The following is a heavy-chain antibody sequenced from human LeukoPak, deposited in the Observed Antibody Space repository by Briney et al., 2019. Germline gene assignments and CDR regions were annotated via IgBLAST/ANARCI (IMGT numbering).Heavy chain of an antibody. D-gene: IGHD6-6*01. J-gene: IGHJ4*02. CDR1: GGSISISNSNW. CDR2: IYHSGST. CDR3: ARALYSNSFYFDY. Sequence: SETLSLTCAVSGGSISISNSNWWSWVRQPPGKGLEWIGEIYHSGSTNYNPSLKSRFTISVDKSKNQFSLKLSSVTAEDTAVYYCARALYSNSFYFDYWGQGILVTVSS. V-gene: IGHV4-4*02.